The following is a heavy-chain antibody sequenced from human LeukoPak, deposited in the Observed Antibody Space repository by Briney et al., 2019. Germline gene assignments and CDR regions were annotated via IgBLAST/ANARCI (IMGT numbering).Heavy chain of an antibody. CDR1: GGSISSSSDH. CDR2: IFYSGST. J-gene: IGHJ4*02. V-gene: IGHV4-39*01. Sequence: PSETLSLTCTVSGGSISSSSDHWGWIRQPPGKGVQWIGTIFYSGSTYYNPSLKSRVTISVDTSKNQFSLKLSSVTAADTAVYYCARHDYSNYVVDYWGQGTLVTVSS. CDR3: ARHDYSNYVVDY. D-gene: IGHD4-11*01.